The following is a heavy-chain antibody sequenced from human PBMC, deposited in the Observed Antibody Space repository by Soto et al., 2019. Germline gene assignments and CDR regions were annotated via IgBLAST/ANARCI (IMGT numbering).Heavy chain of an antibody. V-gene: IGHV4-59*01. Sequence: SETLSLTCTVSGGSINRYYWSWIRQAPGKGLEWIGYIYYNGSTNYNPSLKSRVTISVDTSKTSFSLKLTSVTAVDTAVYYCARVVPSIRDGIKGFHWFDPWGQGTLVTVSS. CDR2: IYYNGST. CDR3: ARVVPSIRDGIKGFHWFDP. D-gene: IGHD3-3*02. J-gene: IGHJ5*02. CDR1: GGSINRYY.